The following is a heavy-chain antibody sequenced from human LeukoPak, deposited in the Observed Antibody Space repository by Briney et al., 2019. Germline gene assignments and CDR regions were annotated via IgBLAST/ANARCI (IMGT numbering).Heavy chain of an antibody. CDR2: ISSSSSTI. CDR3: ARDNPPYYDFWSGY. J-gene: IGHJ4*02. D-gene: IGHD3-3*01. V-gene: IGHV3-48*01. Sequence: GGSLRLSCAASGFTFSSYSMNWVRQAPGKGLEWVSYISSSSSTIYYADSVKGRFTISRDNAKNSLYLQMNSLRAEDTAVYYCARDNPPYYDFWSGYWGQGTLVTVSS. CDR1: GFTFSSYS.